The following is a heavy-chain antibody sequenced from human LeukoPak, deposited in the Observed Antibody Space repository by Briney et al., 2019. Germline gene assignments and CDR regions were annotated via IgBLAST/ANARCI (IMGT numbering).Heavy chain of an antibody. V-gene: IGHV3-74*01. Sequence: PGGSLRLSCAASGFTFSSYWMHWVRQAPGKGLVWVSRINSDGSSTSYADSVKGRFTISRDNAKNSLYLQMNSLRDEDTAVYYCARDAVVVAATFLGSFDYWGQGTLVTVSS. D-gene: IGHD2-15*01. CDR2: INSDGSST. J-gene: IGHJ4*02. CDR3: ARDAVVVAATFLGSFDY. CDR1: GFTFSSYW.